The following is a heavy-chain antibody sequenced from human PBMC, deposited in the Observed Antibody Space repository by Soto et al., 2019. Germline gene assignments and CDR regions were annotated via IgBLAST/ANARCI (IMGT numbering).Heavy chain of an antibody. D-gene: IGHD6-13*01. J-gene: IGHJ4*02. V-gene: IGHV4-4*02. CDR2: IYHRGST. CDR1: GGSITSADNW. CDR3: VSSSWYSLDY. Sequence: QVQLQESGPGLVKTSGTLSLTCAVSGGSITSADNWWSWVRQPPGKVLEWIGEIYHRGSTNYNPSLNSRVTISVDKSKNQFSLKLTSVTAADRAVYYCVSSSWYSLDYGGQGTRVTVSS.